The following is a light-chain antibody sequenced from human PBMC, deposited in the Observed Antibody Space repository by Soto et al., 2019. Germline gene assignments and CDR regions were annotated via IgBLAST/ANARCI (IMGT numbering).Light chain of an antibody. CDR2: DAS. V-gene: IGKV3-15*01. Sequence: EIVMTQSPVTLSASPGERVTLSCRAIQSVDITLAWYQQKPGQAPRLHSDDASTRASYVPPRFSGSESATDSTLTIISLQSEDFAMYYCQQYSKRPPMNTFGQGTKLDI. CDR1: QSVDIT. J-gene: IGKJ2*01. CDR3: QQYSKRPPMNT.